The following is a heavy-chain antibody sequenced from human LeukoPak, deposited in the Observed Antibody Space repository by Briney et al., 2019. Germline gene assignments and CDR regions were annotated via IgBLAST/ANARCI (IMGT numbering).Heavy chain of an antibody. V-gene: IGHV1-69*05. CDR1: AGTFSSYA. D-gene: IGHD6-13*01. CDR2: IIPIFGTA. Sequence: SGKVSCKAAAGTFSSYAISWVRQAPGQGLEWVGGIIPIFGTANYAQKFQGRVTITTDESTSTAYMELSSLRSEDTAVYYCARVANSGAAAGYFDYWGQGTLVTVSS. CDR3: ARVANSGAAAGYFDY. J-gene: IGHJ4*02.